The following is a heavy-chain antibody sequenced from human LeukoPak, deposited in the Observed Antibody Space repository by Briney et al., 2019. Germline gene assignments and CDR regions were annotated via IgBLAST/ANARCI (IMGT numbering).Heavy chain of an antibody. V-gene: IGHV3-7*01. D-gene: IGHD3-10*01. Sequence: GGSLRLSCAASGFTFSSYWMSWVRQAPGKGLEWVANIKQDGSEKYYVDSVKGRFTISRDNAKNSLYLQMNSLRAEDTAVYYCARDYRADWGFGELLYYYYYYMDVWGKGTTVTVSS. J-gene: IGHJ6*03. CDR3: ARDYRADWGFGELLYYYYYYMDV. CDR2: IKQDGSEK. CDR1: GFTFSSYW.